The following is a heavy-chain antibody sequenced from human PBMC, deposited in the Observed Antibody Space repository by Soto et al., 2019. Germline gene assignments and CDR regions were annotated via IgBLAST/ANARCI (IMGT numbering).Heavy chain of an antibody. D-gene: IGHD3-10*01. CDR3: ARVWGNYGSDYFDY. V-gene: IGHV4-31*03. CDR1: GGSISSGGYY. CDR2: IYYSGST. J-gene: IGHJ4*02. Sequence: PWETLSLTCTVSGGSISSGGYYWSWIRQHPGKGLEWIGYIYYSGSTYYNPSLKSRVTISVDTSKNQFSLKLSSVTAADTAVYYCARVWGNYGSDYFDYWGQGTLVTVSS.